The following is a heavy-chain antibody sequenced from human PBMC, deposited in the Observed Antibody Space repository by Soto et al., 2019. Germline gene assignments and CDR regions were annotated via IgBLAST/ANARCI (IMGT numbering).Heavy chain of an antibody. CDR1: GFSLSTIGVG. V-gene: IGHV2-5*01. CDR3: AHRVRGVINSNAFDY. Sequence: SGPTLVNPTQTLTLTCTFSGFSLSTIGVGVGWIRQPPGKALEWLALIYWNDDKRYSPSLKSRLTITKDTSKNQVVLTMTNMDPVDTATYYCAHRVRGVINSNAFDYWGQGTQVTVSS. J-gene: IGHJ4*02. D-gene: IGHD3-10*01. CDR2: IYWNDDK.